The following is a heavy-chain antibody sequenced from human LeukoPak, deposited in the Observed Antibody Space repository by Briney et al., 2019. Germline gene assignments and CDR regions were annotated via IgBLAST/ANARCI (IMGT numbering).Heavy chain of an antibody. CDR1: GFSFTTYG. CDR2: ISYDGRNQ. J-gene: IGHJ4*02. CDR3: VKDRTINGRSSPFDS. V-gene: IGHV3-30*18. Sequence: PGGSLRLSWAASGFSFTTYGMHWVRQAPLKGLEWLAAISYDGRNQNYADSVKGRFTIFRDNSQNTLYLQMNSLRAEDTALYYCVKDRTINGRSSPFDSWGQGTLVTVSS. D-gene: IGHD1-26*01.